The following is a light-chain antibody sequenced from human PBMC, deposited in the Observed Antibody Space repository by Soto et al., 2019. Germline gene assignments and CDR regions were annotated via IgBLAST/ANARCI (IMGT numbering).Light chain of an antibody. CDR2: RNN. CDR3: ATWDESLNGFYV. V-gene: IGLV1-47*01. Sequence: QSVLTQPPSASGTPGQGVTISCSGSTXNIGSNYVYWYQQLPGTAPKLLIYRNNQRPSGVPDRFSGSKSGTSASLAISGPRSDDEADYFCATWDESLNGFYVFGTGTKVTLL. J-gene: IGLJ1*01. CDR1: TXNIGSNY.